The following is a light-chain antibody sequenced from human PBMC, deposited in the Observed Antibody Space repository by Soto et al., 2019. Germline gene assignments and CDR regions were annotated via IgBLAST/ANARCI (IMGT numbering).Light chain of an antibody. J-gene: IGKJ3*01. V-gene: IGKV1-27*01. CDR3: PRCHSAPFT. CDR1: QGIYHY. CDR2: AAS. Sequence: DTQMTQSPSSLSASVGDRVTITCLASQGIYHYLAGYQQKPGKVPKILIYAASSLVSGVPSRFSGSGSGTDFTLSVSSLQREDVAIYYCPRCHSAPFTFGHGSKVASK.